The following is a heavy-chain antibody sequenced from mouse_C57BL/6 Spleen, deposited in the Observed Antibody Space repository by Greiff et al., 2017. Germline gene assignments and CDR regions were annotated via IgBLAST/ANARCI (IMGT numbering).Heavy chain of an antibody. CDR3: ARSDYDGGGVNFDY. Sequence: QVQLQQPGAELVRPGSSVKLSCKASGYTFTSYWMHWVKQRPIQGLEWIGNIDPSDSETHYNQKFKDKATLTVDKSSSTAYMQLSSLTSEDSAVYYWARSDYDGGGVNFDYWGQGTTLTVSS. V-gene: IGHV1-52*01. CDR2: IDPSDSET. D-gene: IGHD2-4*01. CDR1: GYTFTSYW. J-gene: IGHJ2*01.